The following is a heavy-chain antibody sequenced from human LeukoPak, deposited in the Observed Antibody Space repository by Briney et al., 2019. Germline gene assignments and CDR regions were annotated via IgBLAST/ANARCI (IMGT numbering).Heavy chain of an antibody. CDR3: ARDSEQQLVIDYYYMDV. D-gene: IGHD6-13*01. J-gene: IGHJ6*03. CDR2: ISAYNGNT. CDR1: GYKSTRHG. V-gene: IGHV1-18*01. Sequence: WASVKVSCKASGYKSTRHGLTWVRQAPGQGLEWMGWISAYNGNTNYAQKLQGRVTMATDTSTSTAYMELRSLRSDDTAVYYCARDSEQQLVIDYYYMDVWGKGTTVTVSS.